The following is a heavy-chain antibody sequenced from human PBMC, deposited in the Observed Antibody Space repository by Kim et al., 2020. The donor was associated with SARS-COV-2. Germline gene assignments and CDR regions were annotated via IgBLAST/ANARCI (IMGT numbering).Heavy chain of an antibody. V-gene: IGHV4-39*01. D-gene: IGHD6-19*01. J-gene: IGHJ4*02. Sequence: FSHPSLKSRVTISVDTSENQFSLKLNSVTAADTAVYYCARRGSGWYIDYWGQGILVTVSS. CDR3: ARRGSGWYIDY.